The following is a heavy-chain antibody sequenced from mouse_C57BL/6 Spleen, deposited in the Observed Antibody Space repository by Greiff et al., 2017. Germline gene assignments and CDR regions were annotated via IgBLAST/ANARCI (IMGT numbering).Heavy chain of an antibody. CDR1: GYTFTDYE. Sequence: VQLQQSGAELVRPGASVTLSCKASGYTFTDYEMHWVKQTPVHGLEWIGAIDPETGGTAYNQKFKGKAILTADKSSSTAYMELRILTSEDAAVYYCTHYYGSYYFDYWGQGTTLTVSS. D-gene: IGHD1-1*01. J-gene: IGHJ2*01. CDR3: THYYGSYYFDY. V-gene: IGHV1-15*01. CDR2: IDPETGGT.